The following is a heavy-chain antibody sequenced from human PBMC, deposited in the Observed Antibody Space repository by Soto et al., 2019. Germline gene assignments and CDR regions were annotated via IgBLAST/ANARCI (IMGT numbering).Heavy chain of an antibody. CDR3: AKDAVPYNGKWDWFDS. D-gene: IGHD1-26*01. V-gene: IGHV3-23*01. J-gene: IGHJ5*01. CDR2: IGGTGGDT. Sequence: DVQLLESGGGLVQPGGSLTLSCAASRFTFSDYAMGWVRQAPGKGLEWVSAIGGTGGDTYYADSVRGRFTVSRDNSKNTLFLQLNSLRDEDTAVYYCAKDAVPYNGKWDWFDSWGQGTLVTVSS. CDR1: RFTFSDYA.